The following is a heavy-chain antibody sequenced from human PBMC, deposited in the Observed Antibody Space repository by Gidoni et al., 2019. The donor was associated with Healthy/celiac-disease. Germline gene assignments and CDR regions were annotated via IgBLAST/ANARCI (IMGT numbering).Heavy chain of an antibody. J-gene: IGHJ3*02. CDR1: GFTFSSYA. Sequence: EVQLLESGGGLVQPGGSVRLSCAASGFTFSSYAMSWVRQAPGKGLEWVSAISCSGGSTYYAASVKGRFTISRDNSKNTLSLQMNSLRAEDTAVYYCAKLVGRYSSGWSLGADAFDIWGQGTMVTVSS. CDR2: ISCSGGST. V-gene: IGHV3-23*01. CDR3: AKLVGRYSSGWSLGADAFDI. D-gene: IGHD6-19*01.